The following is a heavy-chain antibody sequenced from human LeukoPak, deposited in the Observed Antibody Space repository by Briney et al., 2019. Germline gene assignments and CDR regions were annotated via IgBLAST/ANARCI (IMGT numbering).Heavy chain of an antibody. J-gene: IGHJ2*01. CDR1: GYTFTSYA. V-gene: IGHV1-3*01. CDR3: ARFRPYCSSTSCYRYWYFDL. Sequence: ASVTVSFTASGYTFTSYAMHWVRQAPGQRLEWMGWINAGNGNTKYSQKFQGRVTITRDTSASTAYMELSSLRSEDTAVYYCARFRPYCSSTSCYRYWYFDLWGRGTLVTVSS. D-gene: IGHD2-2*01. CDR2: INAGNGNT.